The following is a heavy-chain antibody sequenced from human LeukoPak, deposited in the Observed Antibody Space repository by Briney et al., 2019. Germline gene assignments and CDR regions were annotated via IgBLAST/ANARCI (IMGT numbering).Heavy chain of an antibody. CDR3: ARQYDYGDHGTYYYYMDV. CDR2: IYPVDSDT. Sequence: GESLKISCKGSGYSFTSYWIGWVRQMPGKGLEWMGIIYPVDSDTRYSPSFQGQVTISADKSISTAYLQWSSLKASDTAMYYCARQYDYGDHGTYYYYMDVWGKGTPVTVSS. J-gene: IGHJ6*03. D-gene: IGHD4-17*01. V-gene: IGHV5-51*01. CDR1: GYSFTSYW.